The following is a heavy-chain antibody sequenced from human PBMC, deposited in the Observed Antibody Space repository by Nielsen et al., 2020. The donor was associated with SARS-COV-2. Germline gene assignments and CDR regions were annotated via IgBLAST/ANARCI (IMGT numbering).Heavy chain of an antibody. V-gene: IGHV3-30*02. CDR3: TKRASDGYHMDV. CDR1: GFIFRNNG. D-gene: IGHD6-25*01. Sequence: GESLKISCAASGFIFRNNGMFWVRQAPGKGLEWLSIIRSDGTEQFHADSVKGRFTISRDNSKNMLYLHINSLRAEDTAVYYCTKRASDGYHMDVWGQGTTVTVSS. CDR2: IRSDGTEQ. J-gene: IGHJ6*02.